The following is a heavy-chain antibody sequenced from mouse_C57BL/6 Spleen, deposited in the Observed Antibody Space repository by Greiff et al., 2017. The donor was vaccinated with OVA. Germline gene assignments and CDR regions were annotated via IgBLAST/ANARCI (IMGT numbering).Heavy chain of an antibody. CDR3: ARSPYYYGSSYDYAMDY. J-gene: IGHJ4*01. V-gene: IGHV1-39*01. D-gene: IGHD1-1*01. CDR2: LNPNYGTT. Sequence: EVQLQQSGPELVKPGASVKISCKASGYSFTDYNLNWVKQSNGKSLEWIGVLNPNYGTTSYNQKFKGKATLTVDQSSSTAYMQLNSLTSEDSAVYYCARSPYYYGSSYDYAMDYWGQGTSVTVSS. CDR1: GYSFTDYN.